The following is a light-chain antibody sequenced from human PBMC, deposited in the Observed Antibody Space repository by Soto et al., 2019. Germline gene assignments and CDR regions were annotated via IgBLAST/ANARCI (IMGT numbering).Light chain of an antibody. CDR1: TSDVGGYNY. J-gene: IGLJ1*01. CDR3: SSYTSSSTLDV. V-gene: IGLV2-14*01. CDR2: EVS. Sequence: QSALTQPASVSGSPGQSITISCTGTTSDVGGYNYVSWYQHHPGKAPKLMIYEVSNRPSGISNHFSGSKSGNTASLTISGLQAEDEAHYYCSSYTSSSTLDVFGTGTKVTVL.